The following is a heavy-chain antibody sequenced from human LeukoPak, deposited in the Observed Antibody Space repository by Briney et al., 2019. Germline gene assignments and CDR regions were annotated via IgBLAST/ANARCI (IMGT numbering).Heavy chain of an antibody. D-gene: IGHD2-15*01. V-gene: IGHV4-31*03. CDR1: GGSINSNGYY. CDR3: ARVVAATIYQFDY. Sequence: TLSLTCTVSGGSINSNGYYWSWVRQHPGKGLEWIGYIYNSGGTYYNPSLKSRLTTSVDTSKNQFSLKLSSVTAADTAVYYCARVVAATIYQFDYWGQGTLVTVSS. J-gene: IGHJ4*02. CDR2: IYNSGGT.